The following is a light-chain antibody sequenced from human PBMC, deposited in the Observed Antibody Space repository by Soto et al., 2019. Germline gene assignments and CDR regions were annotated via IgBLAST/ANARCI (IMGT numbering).Light chain of an antibody. CDR1: RSNIGAAYG. CDR2: DDS. CDR3: QSYDSSLSGFYV. V-gene: IGLV1-40*01. Sequence: QSVLTQPPSVSGAPGQRVTISCTGGRSNIGAAYGVHWYQHLPGTAPKLLIYDDSNRPSGVPDRFSGSKSGTSASLDITGLQAEDEADYSCQSYDSSLSGFYVFGTGTKVTLL. J-gene: IGLJ1*01.